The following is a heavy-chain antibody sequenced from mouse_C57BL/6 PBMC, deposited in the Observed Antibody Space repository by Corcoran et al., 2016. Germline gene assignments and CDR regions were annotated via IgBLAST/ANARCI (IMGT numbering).Heavy chain of an antibody. J-gene: IGHJ3*01. Sequence: EVQLQQSGPELVKPGASVKISCKASGYTFTDYYMNWVKQSHGKSLEWIGDINPNNGGTSYNQKFKDKATLTVDKSSSTAYMELRSLTSEDSAVYYCARWGSPAWFAYWGQGTLVTVSA. CDR3: ARWGSPAWFAY. CDR2: INPNNGGT. V-gene: IGHV1-26*01. D-gene: IGHD1-1*02. CDR1: GYTFTDYY.